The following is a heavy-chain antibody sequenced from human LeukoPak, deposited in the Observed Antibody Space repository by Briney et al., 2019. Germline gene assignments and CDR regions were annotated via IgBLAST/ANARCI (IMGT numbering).Heavy chain of an antibody. CDR3: ARGYCSGGSCSKFDY. V-gene: IGHV3-30*02. Sequence: PGGSLRLSCSASGFTFSSYAMHWVRQAPGKGLEWVAFIQYDGSNIYYADSVKGRFTISRDNSKNTLYLQMNSLRAEDTAMYYCARGYCSGGSCSKFDYWGQGTLVTVSS. CDR2: IQYDGSNI. J-gene: IGHJ4*02. D-gene: IGHD2-15*01. CDR1: GFTFSSYA.